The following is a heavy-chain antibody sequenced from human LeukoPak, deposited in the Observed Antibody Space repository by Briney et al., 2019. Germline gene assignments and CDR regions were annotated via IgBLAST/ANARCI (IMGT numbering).Heavy chain of an antibody. CDR3: ARGGYYYLDV. Sequence: SETLSLTCTVSDGSMSPYYWSWIRQSPGKGLEWIAYIFYNGNTKYNPSLWSRVTISIDTSRNQFFLNLNSVTAADTAVYYCARGGYYYLDVWGKGTTVTVSS. CDR2: IFYNGNT. J-gene: IGHJ6*03. CDR1: DGSMSPYY. V-gene: IGHV4-59*01.